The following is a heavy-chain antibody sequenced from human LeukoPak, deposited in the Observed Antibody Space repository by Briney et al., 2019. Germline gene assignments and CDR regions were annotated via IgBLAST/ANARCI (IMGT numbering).Heavy chain of an antibody. CDR1: GFTLSRYG. CDR3: ARDVLLRNWFDP. V-gene: IGHV3-7*01. CDR2: IKQDGSEK. Sequence: SGGSLRLSCVASGFTLSRYGMNWVRQVPGKGLEWVANIKQDGSEKYYVDSVKGRFTISRDNAKNSLYLQMNSLRAEDTAVYYCARDVLLRNWFDPWGQGTLVTVSS. D-gene: IGHD3-10*01. J-gene: IGHJ5*02.